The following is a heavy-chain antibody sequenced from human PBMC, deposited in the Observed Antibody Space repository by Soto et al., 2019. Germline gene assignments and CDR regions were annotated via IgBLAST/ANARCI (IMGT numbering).Heavy chain of an antibody. CDR2: THHTGST. V-gene: IGHV4-34*01. CDR1: GGSFSGYY. Sequence: SETLSLTCTFSGGSFSGYYWNWIRQSPGKGLEWVGETHHTGSTNYNPSLKGRVTISLDTSKSQFSLRLNSVTAADTAIYYCARGYYNYWGQGTLVTVSS. CDR3: ARGYYNY. J-gene: IGHJ4*02. D-gene: IGHD3-10*01.